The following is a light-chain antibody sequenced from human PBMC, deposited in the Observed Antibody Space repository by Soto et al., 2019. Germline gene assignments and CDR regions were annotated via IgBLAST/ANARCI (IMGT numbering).Light chain of an antibody. V-gene: IGKV3-20*01. J-gene: IGKJ4*01. CDR3: QQYASSPLT. Sequence: EIVLTQSPGTLSLSSVERATLSCSASQSVRSNYLAWYQQKTGQAPRLLIYGASSRATGIPDRFGGSGSGTDFTLTISRLEPEDFAVYYCQQYASSPLTFGGGTKVEIK. CDR2: GAS. CDR1: QSVRSNY.